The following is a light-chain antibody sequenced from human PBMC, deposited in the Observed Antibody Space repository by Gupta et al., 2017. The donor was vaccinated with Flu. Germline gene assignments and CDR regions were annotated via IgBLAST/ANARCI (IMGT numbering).Light chain of an antibody. Sequence: EIVLTQSPATLSLSPGERATLSCRASQSVSSYLAWYQQKPGQAPRLLIYDASNRATGIPARFSGSGSGTDFTLTISSLDPEDFAVYYCQQRSNWRVTFGRGTKVEIK. CDR1: QSVSSY. J-gene: IGKJ4*01. CDR2: DAS. CDR3: QQRSNWRVT. V-gene: IGKV3-11*01.